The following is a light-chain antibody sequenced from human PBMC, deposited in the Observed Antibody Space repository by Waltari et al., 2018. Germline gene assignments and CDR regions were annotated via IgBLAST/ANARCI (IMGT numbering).Light chain of an antibody. CDR1: ESVSNY. CDR3: QQGYKRRT. V-gene: IGKV3-11*01. J-gene: IGKJ4*01. CDR2: DAF. Sequence: IVLTQSPVTLSLSPGERATLSCKASESVSNYLAWYQQKPGQAPRLLIYDAFKRATGIPVRFSGSGSGTDFTLTISSLEPEDFAVYYCQQGYKRRTFGGGTNVEIK.